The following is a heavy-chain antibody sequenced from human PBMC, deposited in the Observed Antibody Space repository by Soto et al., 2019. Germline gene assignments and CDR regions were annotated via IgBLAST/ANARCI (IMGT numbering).Heavy chain of an antibody. J-gene: IGHJ6*02. D-gene: IGHD2-8*01. CDR2: INPKSGGT. Sequence: GASVKVSCEASGYSFTDYHVHWVRQAPGQGLEWLGRINPKSGGTSTAQKFQGWVTMTRDTSINTAYMDLTRLRSDDTALYYCARGHSTDCSNGVCSFFYNHEMDVWGQGAPITV. CDR1: GYSFTDYH. V-gene: IGHV1-2*04. CDR3: ARGHSTDCSNGVCSFFYNHEMDV.